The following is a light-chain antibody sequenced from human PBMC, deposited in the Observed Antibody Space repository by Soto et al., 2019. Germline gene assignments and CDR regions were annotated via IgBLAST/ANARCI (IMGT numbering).Light chain of an antibody. Sequence: DVVLTQSPLSLPVTLGQPASISCRSSQSLVFSDGNTYLFWFQQRPGQSPRRLIYRVSNRDFGVTGRLSGSGSGNYLTRKISRVEAEDGGVYYCLKGGNWTHSFRQGIKVDI. V-gene: IGKV2-30*01. J-gene: IGKJ2*03. CDR2: RVS. CDR3: LKGGNWTHS. CDR1: QSLVFSDGNTY.